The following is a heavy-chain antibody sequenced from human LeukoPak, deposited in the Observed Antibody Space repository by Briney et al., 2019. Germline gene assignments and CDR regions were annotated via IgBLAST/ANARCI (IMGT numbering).Heavy chain of an antibody. J-gene: IGHJ6*03. CDR3: ARDLEGDSSYYMDV. V-gene: IGHV3-74*01. CDR2: IKGDGSAA. CDR1: GFTFSSYW. Sequence: GGSLRLSCAASGFTFSSYWMHWVRQVPGKGLVWVSDIKGDGSAATYADSVKGRFTISRDNAKNTLYLQMNSLRAEDTAVYYCARDLEGDSSYYMDVWGKGTTVTVSS. D-gene: IGHD2-21*02.